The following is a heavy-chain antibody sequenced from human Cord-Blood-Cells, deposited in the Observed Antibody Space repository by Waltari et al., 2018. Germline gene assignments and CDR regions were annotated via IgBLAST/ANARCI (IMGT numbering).Heavy chain of an antibody. CDR1: GFTFSSYS. Sequence: EVQLVESGGGLVKPGGSLSLSCAASGFTFSSYSMHGVRQAPGKGLEWVSSISSSSSYIYYADSVKGRFTISRDNAKNSLYLQMNSLRAEDTAVYYCARDSPLSGDFDYWGQGTLVTVSS. CDR3: ARDSPLSGDFDY. J-gene: IGHJ4*02. CDR2: ISSSSSYI. D-gene: IGHD4-17*01. V-gene: IGHV3-21*01.